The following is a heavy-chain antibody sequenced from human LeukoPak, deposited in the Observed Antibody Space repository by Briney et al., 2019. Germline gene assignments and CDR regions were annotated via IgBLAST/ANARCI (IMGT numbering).Heavy chain of an antibody. J-gene: IGHJ5*02. V-gene: IGHV3-21*01. CDR3: ARVGGSSWYNWFDP. Sequence: PGGSLRLSCAASGFTFSSYSMNWVRQAPGKGLEWVSSISSSSSYIYYADSVKGRFTISRDNAKNSLYLQMNSLRAEDTAVYYYARVGGSSWYNWFDPWGQGTLVTVSS. D-gene: IGHD6-13*01. CDR2: ISSSSSYI. CDR1: GFTFSSYS.